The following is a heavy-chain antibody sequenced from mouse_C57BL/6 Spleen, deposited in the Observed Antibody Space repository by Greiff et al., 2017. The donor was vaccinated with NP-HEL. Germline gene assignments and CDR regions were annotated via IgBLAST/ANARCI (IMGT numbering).Heavy chain of an antibody. CDR3: ARKGRYYYGSSYWYFDV. CDR2: INPSTGGT. V-gene: IGHV1-42*01. CDR1: GYSFTGYY. Sequence: EVQLQQSGPELVKPGASVKISCKASGYSFTGYYMNWVKQSPEKSLEWIGEINPSTGGTTYNQKFKAKATLTVDKSSSTAYMQLKSLTSEDSAVYYCARKGRYYYGSSYWYFDVWGTGTTVTVSS. D-gene: IGHD1-1*01. J-gene: IGHJ1*03.